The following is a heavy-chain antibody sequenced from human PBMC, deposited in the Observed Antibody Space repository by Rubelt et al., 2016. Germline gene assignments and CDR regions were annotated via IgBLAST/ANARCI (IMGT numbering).Heavy chain of an antibody. J-gene: IGHJ4*02. CDR2: LLYPGKT. CDR1: GTSINNNNHY. D-gene: IGHD1-26*01. Sequence: QVQLQSSGPGLVQSPETLSLTCTVSGTSINNNNHYWGWVRLTPGKGLEWIGSLLYPGKTSYNPSLRSRVTLSIDTSKNLLCPGLTSGTAADTAVYYCARDPMGVGSNSYFDYWGQGALVTVSS. V-gene: IGHV4-39*02. CDR3: ARDPMGVGSNSYFDY.